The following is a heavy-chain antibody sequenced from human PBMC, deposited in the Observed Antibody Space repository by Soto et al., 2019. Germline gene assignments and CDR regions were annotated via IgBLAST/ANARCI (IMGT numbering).Heavy chain of an antibody. CDR3: VKDGEVGPYYYGMDV. CDR1: GFTFSSYA. Sequence: PGGSLRLSCAASGFTFSSYAMSWVRQAPGKGLEWVSAISGSGGSTYYADSVKGRFTISRDNSKNTLYLQMNSLRAEDTAVYYCVKDGEVGPYYYGMDVWGQGTTVTLAS. D-gene: IGHD2-2*01. J-gene: IGHJ6*02. V-gene: IGHV3-23*01. CDR2: ISGSGGST.